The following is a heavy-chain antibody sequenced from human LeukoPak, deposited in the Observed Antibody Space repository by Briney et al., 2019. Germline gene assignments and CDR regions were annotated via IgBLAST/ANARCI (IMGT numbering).Heavy chain of an antibody. CDR3: ARHGGATVIVGFLHAFDI. V-gene: IGHV4-34*01. Sequence: PSETLSLTCAVYGGSFSGYYWSWIRQPPGKGLEWIGEINHSGSTNYNPSLKSRVTISLDTSKNHFSLKLRSVTAADTAVYYCARHGGATVIVGFLHAFDIWGQGTMVTVSS. J-gene: IGHJ3*02. CDR1: GGSFSGYY. D-gene: IGHD3-22*01. CDR2: INHSGST.